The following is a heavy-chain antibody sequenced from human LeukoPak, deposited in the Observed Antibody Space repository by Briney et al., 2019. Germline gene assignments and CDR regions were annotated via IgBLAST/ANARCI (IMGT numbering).Heavy chain of an antibody. D-gene: IGHD3-22*01. Sequence: GGSLRLSCAASGFTFSSHAMSWVRQAPGKGLEWVSTISDTGGSTYYADSVKGRFTISRDNSKNTLYLQMNSLRAEDTAVYYCAKFRGTIDSSGYLDYWGQGTLVTVSS. CDR2: ISDTGGST. J-gene: IGHJ4*02. CDR3: AKFRGTIDSSGYLDY. CDR1: GFTFSSHA. V-gene: IGHV3-23*01.